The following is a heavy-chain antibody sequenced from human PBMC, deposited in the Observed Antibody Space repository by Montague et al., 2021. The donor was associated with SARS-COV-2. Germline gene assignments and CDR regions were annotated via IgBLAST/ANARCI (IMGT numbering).Heavy chain of an antibody. J-gene: IGHJ2*01. Sequence: SLRLSCAASGFTFSSYAMSWVRQAPGKGLEWVSGTSSSGGHTYYADSVKGRSTISRDNSKNTLYLQMNSLGAEDTAVYYCAKDRGGNSDWYFGLWGRGTLVIGSS. V-gene: IGHV3-23*01. CDR2: TSSSGGHT. D-gene: IGHD4-23*01. CDR3: AKDRGGNSDWYFGL. CDR1: GFTFSSYA.